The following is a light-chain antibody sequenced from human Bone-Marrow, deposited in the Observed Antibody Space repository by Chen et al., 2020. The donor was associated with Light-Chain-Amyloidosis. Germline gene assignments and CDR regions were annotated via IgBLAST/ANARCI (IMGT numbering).Light chain of an antibody. Sequence: EIVLTQSPDTLSLSPGERATLSCRGSQTVSSRYLAWYQQKPGQAPRLLIYGATNRATGSPDRFSGGGSGTDFTLTVSRLEPEDFAVYYCQQSGNSLTFGGGTRVEIK. CDR2: GAT. J-gene: IGKJ4*01. CDR3: QQSGNSLT. CDR1: QTVSSRY. V-gene: IGKV3-20*01.